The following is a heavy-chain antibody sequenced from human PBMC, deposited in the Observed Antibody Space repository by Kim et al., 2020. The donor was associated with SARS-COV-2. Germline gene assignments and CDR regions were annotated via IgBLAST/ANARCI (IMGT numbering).Heavy chain of an antibody. J-gene: IGHJ4*02. V-gene: IGHV3-53*01. CDR2: IYSDGTT. CDR1: GFTVITKY. CDR3: ATRDSSGWYSFDN. Sequence: GGSLRLSCAASGFTVITKYMSWVRQAPVKGLEWVSLIYSDGTTYYADSVKGRFTVSRDNSKNTLYLQMNSLRVEDTAVYYCATRDSSGWYSFDNWGQGAL. D-gene: IGHD6-19*01.